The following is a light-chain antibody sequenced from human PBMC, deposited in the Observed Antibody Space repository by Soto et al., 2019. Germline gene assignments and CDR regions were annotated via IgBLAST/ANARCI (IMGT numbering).Light chain of an antibody. CDR3: LQDYNYPWT. Sequence: AIQMTQSPSSLSSSVGDRVTITCRASQGIRNDLGWYQQKPGKAPKLLIYAASSLQSGVPSRFSGSGSGTDITLTLSSLQPEDFATYYCLQDYNYPWTFGQGTKVEIK. CDR2: AAS. V-gene: IGKV1-6*01. J-gene: IGKJ1*01. CDR1: QGIRND.